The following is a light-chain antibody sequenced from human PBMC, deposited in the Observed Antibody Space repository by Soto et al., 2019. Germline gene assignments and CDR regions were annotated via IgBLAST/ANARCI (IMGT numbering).Light chain of an antibody. CDR2: GAS. Sequence: EIVLTQSPGTLSLSPGERATLSCRASQSVSSSYLAWYQQKPGQAPRLLIYGASSRATGIADRFSGSGSGTDFTLTISRLESEDFAVYYCQQYDSSLYTFGQGTKLEIK. CDR3: QQYDSSLYT. V-gene: IGKV3-20*01. J-gene: IGKJ2*01. CDR1: QSVSSSY.